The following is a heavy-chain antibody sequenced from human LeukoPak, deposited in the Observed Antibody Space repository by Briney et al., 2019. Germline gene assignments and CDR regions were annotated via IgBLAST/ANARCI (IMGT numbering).Heavy chain of an antibody. CDR3: ARFEVPQLASFDY. J-gene: IGHJ4*02. V-gene: IGHV4-31*03. CDR2: IYYSGST. D-gene: IGHD2-15*01. CDR1: GGSISSGGYY. Sequence: SQTLSLTCTVSGGSISSGGYYWSWIRQHPGKGLEWIGYIYYSGSTYYNPSLKSRVTISVDTSKNQFSLKLNSVTAADTAVYYCARFEVPQLASFDYWGQGTLVTVSS.